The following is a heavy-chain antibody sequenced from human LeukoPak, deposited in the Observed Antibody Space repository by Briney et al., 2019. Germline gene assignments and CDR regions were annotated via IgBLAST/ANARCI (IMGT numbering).Heavy chain of an antibody. CDR2: ISYDGSNK. CDR3: ARGAVAGL. V-gene: IGHV3-30*04. J-gene: IGHJ4*02. D-gene: IGHD6-19*01. Sequence: GGSLRLSCAASGFTFSSYAMHWVRQAPGKGLEWVAVISYDGSNKYYADSVKGRFTISRDNSKNTLYLQTNSLRAEDTAVYYCARGAVAGLWGQGTLVTVSS. CDR1: GFTFSSYA.